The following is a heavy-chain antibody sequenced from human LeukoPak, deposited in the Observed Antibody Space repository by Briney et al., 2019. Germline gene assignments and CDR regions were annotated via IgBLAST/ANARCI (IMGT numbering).Heavy chain of an antibody. CDR2: ISYDGGNK. J-gene: IGHJ4*02. CDR1: EITFSTYA. V-gene: IGHV3-30-3*01. CDR3: ARAGWFGSYTNDY. D-gene: IGHD3-10*01. Sequence: GGSLRLSCAVPEITFSTYAMHWVRQAPGKGLEWVAVISYDGGNKYYADSVKGRFTISRDNSKNTLYLEMNSLRAEDTAVYYCARAGWFGSYTNDYWGQGTLVTVSS.